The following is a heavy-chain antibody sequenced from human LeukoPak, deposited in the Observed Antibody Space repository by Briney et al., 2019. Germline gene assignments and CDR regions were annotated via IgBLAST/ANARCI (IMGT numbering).Heavy chain of an antibody. CDR2: ISAYNGNT. CDR3: ARGIRTYYYDSSGYYYFDY. J-gene: IGHJ4*02. D-gene: IGHD3-22*01. V-gene: IGHV1-18*01. Sequence: ASVKVSCTASGYTFTSYGISWVRQAPGQGLEWMGWISAYNGNTNYAQKLQGRVTMTTDTSTSTAYMELRSLRSDDTAVYYCARGIRTYYYDSSGYYYFDYWGQGTLVTVSS. CDR1: GYTFTSYG.